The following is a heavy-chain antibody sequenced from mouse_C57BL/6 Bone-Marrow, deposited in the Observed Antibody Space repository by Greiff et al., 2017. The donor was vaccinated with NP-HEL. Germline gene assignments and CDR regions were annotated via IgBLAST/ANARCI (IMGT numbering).Heavy chain of an antibody. J-gene: IGHJ3*01. V-gene: IGHV10-1*01. Sequence: EVQGVESGGGLVQPKGSLKLSCAASGFSFNTYAMNWVRQAPGKGLEWVARIRSKSNNYATYYADSVKDRFTISRDDSESMLYLQMNNLKTEDTAMYYWVRDWDGAWFAYWGQGTLVTVSA. CDR2: IRSKSNNYAT. CDR1: GFSFNTYA. D-gene: IGHD4-1*01. CDR3: VRDWDGAWFAY.